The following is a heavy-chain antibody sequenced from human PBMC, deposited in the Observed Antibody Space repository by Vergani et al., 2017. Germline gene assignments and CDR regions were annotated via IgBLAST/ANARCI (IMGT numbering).Heavy chain of an antibody. Sequence: QVQLVQSGAEVKKPGASVKVSCKASGYTFTGYYMHWVRQAPGQGLEWMGWINPNSGGTNYAQKFQGRVTMTRDTSISTAYMELSRLRSDETAVYYCARVGLGDSSGYYSPSYYYYYGMDVWGQGTTVTVSS. CDR1: GYTFTGYY. CDR3: ARVGLGDSSGYYSPSYYYYYGMDV. J-gene: IGHJ6*02. V-gene: IGHV1-2*02. D-gene: IGHD3-22*01. CDR2: INPNSGGT.